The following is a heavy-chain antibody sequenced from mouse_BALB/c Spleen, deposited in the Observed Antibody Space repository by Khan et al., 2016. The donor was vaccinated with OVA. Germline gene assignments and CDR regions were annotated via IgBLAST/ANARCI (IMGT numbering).Heavy chain of an antibody. Sequence: VQLQQSGTVLARPGASVKMSCKASGYTFTSYWMHWVKQRPGQGLEWIGDIYPGNTDTNYNQKFKGKAKLTADTSTSTAYMELDSLTNEDSAVYYCARRNWDVAWFAYWGQGTLVTVSA. V-gene: IGHV1-5*01. CDR1: GYTFTSYW. J-gene: IGHJ3*01. CDR2: IYPGNTDT. CDR3: ARRNWDVAWFAY. D-gene: IGHD4-1*01.